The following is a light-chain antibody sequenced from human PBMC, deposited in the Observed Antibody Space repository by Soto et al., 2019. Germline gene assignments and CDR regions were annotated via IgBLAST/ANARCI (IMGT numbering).Light chain of an antibody. Sequence: QYVLNQPPSASGTPGQTVTISCSGRFSNIGSNFIYWYQQLTGTAPKLLIYSNNERPSGVPDRFSDVKSGTSASLAISGLRSEDEADYHREAWDDSLSGVVFGGGTKLTGL. CDR1: FSNIGSNF. J-gene: IGLJ3*02. CDR3: EAWDDSLSGVV. V-gene: IGLV1-47*01. CDR2: SNN.